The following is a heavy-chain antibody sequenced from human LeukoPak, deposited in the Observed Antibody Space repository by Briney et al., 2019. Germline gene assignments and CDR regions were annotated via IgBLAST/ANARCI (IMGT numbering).Heavy chain of an antibody. D-gene: IGHD3-16*01. CDR3: ARDFILGAFDI. CDR2: IYYSGST. J-gene: IGHJ3*02. CDR1: GGSISSYH. Sequence: SETLSLTCTVSGGSISSYHWSWIRQPPGKGLEWIGYIYYSGSTNYNPSLKSRVTITVDTSKNQFSLKLSSVTAADTAVYYCARDFILGAFDIWGQGTMVTVSS. V-gene: IGHV4-59*01.